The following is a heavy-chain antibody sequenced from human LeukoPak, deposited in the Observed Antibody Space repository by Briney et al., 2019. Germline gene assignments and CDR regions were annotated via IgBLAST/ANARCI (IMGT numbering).Heavy chain of an antibody. V-gene: IGHV4-4*02. CDR3: ASSTHYYYYMDV. CDR2: IYHSGST. J-gene: IGHJ6*03. Sequence: GSLRLSCAASGFTFSSYAMSWVRQPPGKGLEWIGEIYHSGSTNYNPSLKSRVTISVDKSKNQFSLKLSSVTAADTAVYYCASSTHYYYYMDVWGKGTTVTVSS. CDR1: GFTFSSYAM.